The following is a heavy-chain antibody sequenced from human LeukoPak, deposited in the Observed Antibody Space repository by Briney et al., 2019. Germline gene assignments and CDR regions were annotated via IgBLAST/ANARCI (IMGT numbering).Heavy chain of an antibody. D-gene: IGHD3-22*01. CDR1: GFTFSTYW. Sequence: GGSLRLSCAASGFTFSTYWMTWVRQAPGKGLEWVANINQGGSETYYVDSVKGRFTISRDNPKNSLYLQMKSLRAEDTAVYYCARDTGYSDSSGYYGTNFDSWGQGTLVTVSS. V-gene: IGHV3-7*01. CDR3: ARDTGYSDSSGYYGTNFDS. CDR2: INQGGSET. J-gene: IGHJ4*02.